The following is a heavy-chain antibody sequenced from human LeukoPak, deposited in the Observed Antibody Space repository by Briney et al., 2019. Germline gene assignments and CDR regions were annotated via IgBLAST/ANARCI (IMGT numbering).Heavy chain of an antibody. CDR1: GFTFSSYA. V-gene: IGHV3-30-3*01. CDR3: ARDGHFGDTAMTYYFDY. Sequence: GSPRLSCAASGFTFSSYAMHWVRQAPGKGLEWVAVISYDGSNKYYADSVKGRFTISRDNSKNTLYLQMNSLRAEDTAVYYCARDGHFGDTAMTYYFDYWGQGTLVTVSS. CDR2: ISYDGSNK. D-gene: IGHD5-18*01. J-gene: IGHJ4*02.